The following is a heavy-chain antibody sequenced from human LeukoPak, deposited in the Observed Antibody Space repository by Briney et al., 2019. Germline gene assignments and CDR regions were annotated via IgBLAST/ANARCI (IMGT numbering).Heavy chain of an antibody. D-gene: IGHD6-13*01. CDR1: GGTFSSYA. CDR3: ARVCVRLVLCYYGMDV. V-gene: IGHV1-18*01. CDR2: ISAYNGNT. J-gene: IGHJ6*02. Sequence: ASVKVSCKASGGTFSSYAISWVRQAPGQGLEWMGWISAYNGNTNYAQKLQGRVTMTTDSSRSTAYMELRSLRSDDTAVYYSARVCVRLVLCYYGMDVWGQGTTVTVSS.